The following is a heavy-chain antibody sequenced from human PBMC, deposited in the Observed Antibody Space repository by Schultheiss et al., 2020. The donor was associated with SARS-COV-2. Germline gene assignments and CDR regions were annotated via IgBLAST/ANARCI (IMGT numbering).Heavy chain of an antibody. CDR2: IYYSGST. D-gene: IGHD4-17*01. Sequence: SETLSLTCTVSGGSISSYYWSWIRQPPGKGLEWIGSIYYSGSTYYSPSLKSRVTISVHTSKTQFSLRLSSVTAADTALYYCAGRDYGDYYFASWGQGTLVTVSS. CDR3: AGRDYGDYYFAS. CDR1: GGSISSYY. J-gene: IGHJ4*02. V-gene: IGHV4-59*04.